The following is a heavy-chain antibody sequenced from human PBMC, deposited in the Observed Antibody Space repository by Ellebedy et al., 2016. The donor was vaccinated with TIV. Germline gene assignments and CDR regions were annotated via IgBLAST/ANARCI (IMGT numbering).Heavy chain of an antibody. V-gene: IGHV3-48*02. Sequence: GGSLRLSCETSGFTFSAYSLNWVRQAPGKGLEWVAYIRGSAETGYYADSVKGRFTISRDNAKSSVYLQMDSLRDEDTAVYYCSRDRIAVAENWFAPWGQGTLVTVSS. CDR1: GFTFSAYS. D-gene: IGHD6-19*01. CDR2: IRGSAETG. J-gene: IGHJ5*02. CDR3: SRDRIAVAENWFAP.